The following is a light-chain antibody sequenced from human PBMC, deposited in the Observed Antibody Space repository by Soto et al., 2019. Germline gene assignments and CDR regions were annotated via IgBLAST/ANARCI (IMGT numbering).Light chain of an antibody. V-gene: IGKV3-20*01. J-gene: IGKJ5*01. Sequence: EIVLTQSPGTLSLFQGERATLSCRVSQRISPRYLAWYQQKPGQAPRLLIYGASSSATGIPDRFSGSGSGTDFTLTISRLEPENFAVYYCQQYGSSPTFGQVTRLAIK. CDR2: GAS. CDR1: QRISPRY. CDR3: QQYGSSPT.